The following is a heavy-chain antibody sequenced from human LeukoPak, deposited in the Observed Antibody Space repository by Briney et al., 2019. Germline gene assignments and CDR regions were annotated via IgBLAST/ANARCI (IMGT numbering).Heavy chain of an antibody. Sequence: SETLSLTCTVSGGSISSSSYYWGWIRQPPGKGLEWIGSIYYSGSTYYNPSLKSRVTISVDTSKNQFSLKLSSVTSADTAVYYCARVIAAANWFDPWGQGTLVTVSS. D-gene: IGHD6-13*01. CDR1: GGSISSSSYY. CDR3: ARVIAAANWFDP. V-gene: IGHV4-39*01. J-gene: IGHJ5*02. CDR2: IYYSGST.